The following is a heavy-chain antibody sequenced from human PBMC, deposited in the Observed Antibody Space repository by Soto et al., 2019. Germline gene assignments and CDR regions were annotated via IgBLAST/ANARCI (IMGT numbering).Heavy chain of an antibody. V-gene: IGHV3-21*01. Sequence: GGSLRLSCAASGFTFSSYSMNWVRQAPGKGLEWVSSISSSSSYIYYADSVKGRFTISRDNAKNSLYLQMNSLRAEDTAVYYCARVRYYDSSGYYLIFDYWGQGTLVTVSS. CDR3: ARVRYYDSSGYYLIFDY. D-gene: IGHD3-22*01. J-gene: IGHJ4*02. CDR2: ISSSSSYI. CDR1: GFTFSSYS.